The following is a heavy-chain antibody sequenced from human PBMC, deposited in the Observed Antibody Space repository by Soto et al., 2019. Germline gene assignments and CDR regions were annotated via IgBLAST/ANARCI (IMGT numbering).Heavy chain of an antibody. D-gene: IGHD3-3*01. J-gene: IGHJ6*02. Sequence: SLRLSCAASGFTFSSYAMSWVRQAPGKGLEWVSAISGSGGSTYYADSVKGRFTISRDNSKNTLYLQMNSLRAEDTAVYYCAKDGRITIFMDVWGQGTTVTVSS. V-gene: IGHV3-23*01. CDR1: GFTFSSYA. CDR2: ISGSGGST. CDR3: AKDGRITIFMDV.